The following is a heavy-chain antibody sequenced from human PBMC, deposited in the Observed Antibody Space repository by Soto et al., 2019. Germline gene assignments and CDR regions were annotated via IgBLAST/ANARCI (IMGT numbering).Heavy chain of an antibody. J-gene: IGHJ4*02. CDR2: ISHSGST. V-gene: IGHV4-30-2*01. Sequence: QLQLQESGSGLVKPSQTLSLTCAVSGGSISSGGYSWSWIRQPPGKGLEWIGYISHSGSTYYNPSLKSRATISVDRSKNQFSLKLSSVPAADTAMYYCASGSHVPHYWGQGTLVTVSS. CDR1: GGSISSGGYS. D-gene: IGHD6-6*01. CDR3: ASGSHVPHY.